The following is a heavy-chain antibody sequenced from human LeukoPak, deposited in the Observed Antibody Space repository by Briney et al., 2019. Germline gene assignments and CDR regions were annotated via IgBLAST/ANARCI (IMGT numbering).Heavy chain of an antibody. V-gene: IGHV3-21*01. CDR3: ARDLHDYGDYERGGDYYYGMDV. D-gene: IGHD4-17*01. J-gene: IGHJ6*02. CDR1: GFTFSSYS. Sequence: GGSLRLSCAASGFTFSSYSMNWVRQAPGKGLEWVSSISSSSSYIYYADSVKGRFTTSRDNAKNSLYLQMNSLRAEDTAVYYCARDLHDYGDYERGGDYYYGMDVWGQGTTVTVSS. CDR2: ISSSSSYI.